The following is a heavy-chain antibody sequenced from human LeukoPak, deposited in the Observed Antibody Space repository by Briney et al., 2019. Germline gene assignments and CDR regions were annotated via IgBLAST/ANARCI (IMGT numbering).Heavy chain of an antibody. Sequence: GGSLRLSCAASGFTFSSYGMHWVRQAPGKGLEWVAFIRSDGSIIYYADSVKGRFTISRDNSKNTLYLQVNSLRTEDTAVYYCAKGVVPAAMTWYFDLWGRGTLVTVSS. CDR2: IRSDGSII. J-gene: IGHJ2*01. V-gene: IGHV3-30*02. CDR1: GFTFSSYG. CDR3: AKGVVPAAMTWYFDL. D-gene: IGHD2-2*01.